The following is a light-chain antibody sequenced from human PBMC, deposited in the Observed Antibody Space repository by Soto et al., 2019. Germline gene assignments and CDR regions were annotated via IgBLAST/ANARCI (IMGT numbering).Light chain of an antibody. Sequence: EIVLTQSPGTLSLSPGERVTLSCRASQSLSSSYLAWYQQKPGQPPRLLIYAASSRASGIPDRFSGSGYGTDFTLTISGLEPEDFAVYYCQQSGDSPPYTFGQGTKLEIK. CDR2: AAS. J-gene: IGKJ2*01. CDR3: QQSGDSPPYT. V-gene: IGKV3-20*01. CDR1: QSLSSSY.